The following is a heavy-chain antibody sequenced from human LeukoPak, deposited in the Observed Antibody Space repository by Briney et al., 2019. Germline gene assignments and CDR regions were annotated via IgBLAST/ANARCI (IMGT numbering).Heavy chain of an antibody. Sequence: GGSLRLSCAASGFTFSSYWMSWVRQAPGKGLEWVANIKQDGSEKYYVDSVKGRFTISRDNAKNSLYLQMNSLRAEDTAVYYCARDPPPLVPAAMRRSAHYYYMDVWGKGTTVTISS. D-gene: IGHD2-2*01. CDR2: IKQDGSEK. CDR1: GFTFSSYW. CDR3: ARDPPPLVPAAMRRSAHYYYMDV. J-gene: IGHJ6*03. V-gene: IGHV3-7*01.